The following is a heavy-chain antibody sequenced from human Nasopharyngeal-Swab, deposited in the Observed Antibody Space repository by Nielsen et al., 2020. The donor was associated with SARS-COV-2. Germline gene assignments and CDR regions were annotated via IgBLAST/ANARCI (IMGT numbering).Heavy chain of an antibody. V-gene: IGHV1-46*01. J-gene: IGHJ5*02. CDR3: ARGGDPREVVAATDCFDP. D-gene: IGHD2-15*01. CDR2: INPGGGSA. Sequence: WVLQAPGQGLEWMGIINPGGGSARYSQNFQGRVTMTRDTSTSTVYMELSSLRSEDTAVYYCARGGDPREVVAATDCFDPWGQGTLVTVSS.